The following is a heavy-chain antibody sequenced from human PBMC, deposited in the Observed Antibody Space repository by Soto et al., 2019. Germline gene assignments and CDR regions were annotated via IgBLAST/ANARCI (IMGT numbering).Heavy chain of an antibody. J-gene: IGHJ5*02. D-gene: IGHD6-13*01. Sequence: SETLSLTCAVYGGSFSGYYWSWIRQPPGKGLEWIGEINHSGSTNYNPSLKSRVTISVDTSKNQFSLKLSSVTAADTAVYYCARGNERGSSRGLNWFDPWGQGTLVTVSS. CDR1: GGSFSGYY. V-gene: IGHV4-34*01. CDR2: INHSGST. CDR3: ARGNERGSSRGLNWFDP.